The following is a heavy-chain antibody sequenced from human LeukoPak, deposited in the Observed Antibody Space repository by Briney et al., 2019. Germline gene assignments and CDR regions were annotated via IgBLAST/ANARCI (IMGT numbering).Heavy chain of an antibody. D-gene: IGHD6-19*01. CDR3: ARGVCAQWLAFGYFQH. Sequence: SETLSLTCAVYGGSFSGYYWSWIRQPPGKGLEWIGEINHSGSTNYNPSLKSRVTISVDTSKNQFSLKLSSVTAADTAVYYCARGVCAQWLAFGYFQHWGQGTLVTVSS. CDR1: GGSFSGYY. V-gene: IGHV4-34*01. J-gene: IGHJ1*01. CDR2: INHSGST.